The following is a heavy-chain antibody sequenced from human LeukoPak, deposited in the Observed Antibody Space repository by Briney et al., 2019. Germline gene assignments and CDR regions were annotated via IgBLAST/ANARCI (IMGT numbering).Heavy chain of an antibody. V-gene: IGHV4-38-2*01. CDR2: IYHNGNT. J-gene: IGHJ4*02. CDR1: GYSISSGYY. CDR3: ARVYQSAEYYFDY. D-gene: IGHD2-2*01. Sequence: SETLSLTCAVSGYSISSGYYWGWIRQPPGKGLEWIGSIYHNGNTYYNPSLKSRVTISVDTSKNQFSLKLSSVTAADTAVYCCARVYQSAEYYFDYWGQGNLVSVSS.